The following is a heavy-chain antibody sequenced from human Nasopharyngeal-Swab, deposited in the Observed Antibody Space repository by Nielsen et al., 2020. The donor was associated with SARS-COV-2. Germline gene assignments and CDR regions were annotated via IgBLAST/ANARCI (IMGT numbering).Heavy chain of an antibody. CDR3: AKGTITMVRGVIGWFDP. Sequence: GESLKISCAASGFTFSSYGMHWVRQAPGKGLEWVAVISYDGSNKYYADSVKGRFTISRDNSTNTLYLQMNSLRAEDTAVYYCAKGTITMVRGVIGWFDPWGQGTLVTVSS. J-gene: IGHJ5*02. CDR2: ISYDGSNK. CDR1: GFTFSSYG. D-gene: IGHD3-10*01. V-gene: IGHV3-30*18.